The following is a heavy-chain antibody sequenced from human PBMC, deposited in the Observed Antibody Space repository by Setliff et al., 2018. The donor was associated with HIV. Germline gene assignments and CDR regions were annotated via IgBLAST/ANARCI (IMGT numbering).Heavy chain of an antibody. CDR2: INPNSGGT. V-gene: IGHV1-2*02. J-gene: IGHJ3*02. CDR1: GYSFTVYY. Sequence: ASVKVSCKASGYSFTVYYMHWVRQAPGQGLEWMGWINPNSGGTNYAQKFQGRVTMTRDTSISTAYMEMNSLKTEDTAVYYCAREDRYSGSYYLGAFDIWGQGTMVTVSS. D-gene: IGHD1-26*01. CDR3: AREDRYSGSYYLGAFDI.